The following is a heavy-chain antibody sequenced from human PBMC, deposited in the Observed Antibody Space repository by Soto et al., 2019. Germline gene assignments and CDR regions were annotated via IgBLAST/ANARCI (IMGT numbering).Heavy chain of an antibody. V-gene: IGHV3-33*01. CDR3: ATPVVVVAADDAFDI. J-gene: IGHJ3*02. Sequence: GGSRRLSCAASGFTFSSYGMHWVRQAPGKGLEWVAVIWYDGSNKYYADSVKGRFTISRDNSKNTLYLQMNSLRAEDTAVYYCATPVVVVAADDAFDIWGQGTMVTVSS. CDR1: GFTFSSYG. D-gene: IGHD2-15*01. CDR2: IWYDGSNK.